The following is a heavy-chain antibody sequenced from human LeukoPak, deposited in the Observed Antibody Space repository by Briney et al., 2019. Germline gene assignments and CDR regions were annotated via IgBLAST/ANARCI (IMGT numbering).Heavy chain of an antibody. Sequence: PSETLSLTCSVSGGSISGWYWSWIRQPPGKGLEWIGDIYGSGSTNSNASLKSRVTISPDTSRNRISLNLTSVIATDTAAYYCARQTSLPGFAGGLGFNYWGPGTLVSVSS. CDR1: GGSISGWY. CDR2: IYGSGST. CDR3: ARQTSLPGFAGGLGFNY. D-gene: IGHD4-23*01. V-gene: IGHV4-59*08. J-gene: IGHJ4*02.